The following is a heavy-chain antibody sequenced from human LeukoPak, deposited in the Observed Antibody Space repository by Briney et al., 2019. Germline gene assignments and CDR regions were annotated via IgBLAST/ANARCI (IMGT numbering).Heavy chain of an antibody. Sequence: GGSLRLSCAASGFTFSSYEMNWVRQAPGKGLEWVSYISSSGSTIYYADSVKGRFTISRDNAKNSLYLQMNSLRAEDTAVYYCARAGPTVTNYFDYWGQGTLVTVSS. CDR2: ISSSGSTI. CDR1: GFTFSSYE. J-gene: IGHJ4*02. CDR3: ARAGPTVTNYFDY. V-gene: IGHV3-48*03. D-gene: IGHD4-17*01.